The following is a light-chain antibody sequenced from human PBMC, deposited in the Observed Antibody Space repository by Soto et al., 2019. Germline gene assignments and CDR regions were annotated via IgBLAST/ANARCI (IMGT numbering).Light chain of an antibody. CDR1: QTVTN. V-gene: IGKV3-11*01. CDR2: HAS. J-gene: IGKJ4*01. Sequence: EIVLTQSPATLSLSPGERATLSCRASQTVTNLAWYQHKPGQAPRLLIYHASTRATGIPARFSGSGSGTDFTLSNSRLKPEDFAVYYCQQYSSWLRSFGGGTKVEIK. CDR3: QQYSSWLRS.